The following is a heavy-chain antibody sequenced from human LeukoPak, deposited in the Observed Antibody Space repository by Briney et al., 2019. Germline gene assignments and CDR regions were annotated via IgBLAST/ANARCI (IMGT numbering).Heavy chain of an antibody. CDR3: VRGYSYGFYFDY. CDR2: INPNSGGP. V-gene: IGHV1-2*06. CDR1: GYNFTGYY. J-gene: IGHJ4*02. D-gene: IGHD5-18*01. Sequence: ASVKVSCKTSGYNFTGYYIHWVRQAPGQGLEWMGRINPNSGGPNYGQKFQGTVTMTRDTSISTAYLELSNLRSDDTAAYYCVRGYSYGFYFDYWGQGSLVTVSS.